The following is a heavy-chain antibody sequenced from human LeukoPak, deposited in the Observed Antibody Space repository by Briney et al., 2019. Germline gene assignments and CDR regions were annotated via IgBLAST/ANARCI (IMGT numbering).Heavy chain of an antibody. CDR1: GSRFTSYW. CDR2: IYPGDSDT. J-gene: IGHJ5*02. CDR3: ALRLRNWFDP. V-gene: IGHV5-51*01. Sequence: GEALKISYKGSGSRFTSYWIGWGRPMAGKGLEWMGIIYPGDSDTRYSPSFQGQVTISADKSISTAYLQWSSLKASDTAMYYCALRLRNWFDPWGQGTLVTVSS. D-gene: IGHD2-21*02.